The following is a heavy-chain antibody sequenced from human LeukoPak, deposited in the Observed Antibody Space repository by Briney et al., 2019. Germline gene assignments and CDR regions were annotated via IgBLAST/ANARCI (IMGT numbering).Heavy chain of an antibody. CDR3: ARDPNGDYIGAFEF. V-gene: IGHV3-23*01. Sequence: GGSLRLSCAASGFTFSNYAVMWVRQAPGQGLEWVSAITSGGAPRYADSVRGRFTISRDNSKNTLYLQMNSLRVEDTAQYFCARDPNGDYIGAFEFWGQGTGVTVSS. CDR2: ITSGGAP. D-gene: IGHD4-17*01. CDR1: GFTFSNYA. J-gene: IGHJ3*01.